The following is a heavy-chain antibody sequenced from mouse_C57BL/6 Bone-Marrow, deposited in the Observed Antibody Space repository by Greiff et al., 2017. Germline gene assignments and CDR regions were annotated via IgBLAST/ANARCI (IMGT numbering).Heavy chain of an antibody. J-gene: IGHJ3*01. CDR3: ARGESYYSKGAY. D-gene: IGHD2-5*01. CDR1: GYTFTSYW. Sequence: VQLQQPGAELVKPGASVKLSCKASGYTFTSYWMQWVKQRPGQGLEWIGEIDPSDSYTNYNQKFKGKATLTVDTSSSTAYMQLSSLTSEDSAVYYCARGESYYSKGAYWGQGTLVTVSA. V-gene: IGHV1-50*01. CDR2: IDPSDSYT.